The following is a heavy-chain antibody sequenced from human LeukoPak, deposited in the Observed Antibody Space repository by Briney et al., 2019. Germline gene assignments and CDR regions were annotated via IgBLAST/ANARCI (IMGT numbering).Heavy chain of an antibody. D-gene: IGHD6-19*01. V-gene: IGHV4-59*08. CDR1: GGSINSHY. Sequence: SETLSLTCAVSGGSINSHYWGWIRQPPGQGLQWIGDIYYTGKINYNPSLKSRVTITLDTSRDHLSLNLTSVLAADTAIYYCVRRDTGWNYFDYWGQGILVTVSS. CDR2: IYYTGKI. CDR3: VRRDTGWNYFDY. J-gene: IGHJ4*02.